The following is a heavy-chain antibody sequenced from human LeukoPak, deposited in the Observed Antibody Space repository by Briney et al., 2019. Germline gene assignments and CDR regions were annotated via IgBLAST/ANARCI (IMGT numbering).Heavy chain of an antibody. V-gene: IGHV3-20*04. CDR3: AGGDRNGWYFDY. CDR1: GFRFDDHV. D-gene: IGHD6-19*01. CDR2: INWNGGST. Sequence: GGSLRLSCVASGFRFDDHVMSWVRQAPGKGLEWVSGINWNGGSTGYGDSVKGRFTISRDNAKNSLYLQMNSLRAEDTALYYCAGGDRNGWYFDYWGQGILVTVS. J-gene: IGHJ4*02.